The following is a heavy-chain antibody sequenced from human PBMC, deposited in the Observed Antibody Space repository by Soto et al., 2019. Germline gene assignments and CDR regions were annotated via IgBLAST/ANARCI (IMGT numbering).Heavy chain of an antibody. Sequence: PGGSLRLSCVASGFTVDDYAMHWVRQAPGKGLEWVSGISANGDNVDYADSVKGRFTVSRDNAKNSLFLQMNSLRPEDTALYYCAKEMKCGGIPTIHDFDSWGQGT. D-gene: IGHD5-12*01. V-gene: IGHV3-9*01. CDR3: AKEMKCGGIPTIHDFDS. CDR2: ISANGDNV. CDR1: GFTVDDYA. J-gene: IGHJ4*02.